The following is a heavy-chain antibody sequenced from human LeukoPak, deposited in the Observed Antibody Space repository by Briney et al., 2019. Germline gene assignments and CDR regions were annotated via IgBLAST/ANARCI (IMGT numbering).Heavy chain of an antibody. D-gene: IGHD3-10*01. Sequence: SETLSLTCAVYVGSFSGYFWTWIRQPPGKGLEWMGEINHGRSTNYNPSLKSRVTISLDTSKNQFSLKLSCVTAADTAVYYCARHRKPAITMIRGVNRGGAIDYWGQGTLVTVSS. J-gene: IGHJ4*02. CDR1: VGSFSGYF. CDR3: ARHRKPAITMIRGVNRGGAIDY. V-gene: IGHV4-34*01. CDR2: INHGRST.